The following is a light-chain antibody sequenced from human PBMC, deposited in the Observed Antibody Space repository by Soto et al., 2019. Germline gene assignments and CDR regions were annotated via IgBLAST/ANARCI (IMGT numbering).Light chain of an antibody. Sequence: QSVLTQPASVSGSPGQSITISCTGTNSDVGGYDYVSWYRHYPGKAPKLLIYQVNTRPSGVSSRFSGSKSGNTASLTFSGLQAEDEADYYCSSLTSSNTWVFGGGTKLTVL. V-gene: IGLV2-14*01. CDR3: SSLTSSNTWV. J-gene: IGLJ3*02. CDR2: QVN. CDR1: NSDVGGYDY.